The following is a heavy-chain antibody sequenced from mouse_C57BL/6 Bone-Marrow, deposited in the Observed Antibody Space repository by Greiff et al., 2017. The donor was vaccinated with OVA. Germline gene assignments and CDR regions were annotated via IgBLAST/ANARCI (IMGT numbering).Heavy chain of an antibody. CDR3: ARGGDYYGSSYVGLDY. CDR2: IYPRSGNT. CDR1: GYTFTSYG. Sequence: VKLQESGAELARPGASVKLSCKASGYTFTSYGISWVKQRTGQGLEWIGEIYPRSGNTYYNEKFKGKATLTADKSSSTAYMELRSLTSEDSAVYFCARGGDYYGSSYVGLDYWGQGTTLTVSS. D-gene: IGHD1-1*01. J-gene: IGHJ2*01. V-gene: IGHV1-81*01.